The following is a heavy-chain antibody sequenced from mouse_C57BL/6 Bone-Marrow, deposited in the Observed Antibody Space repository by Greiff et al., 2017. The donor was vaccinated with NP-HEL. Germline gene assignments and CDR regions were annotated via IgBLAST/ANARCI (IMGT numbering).Heavy chain of an antibody. V-gene: IGHV1-50*01. CDR1: GYTFTSYW. CDR2: IDPSDSYT. J-gene: IGHJ2*01. D-gene: IGHD1-1*01. CDR3: ARDYGSFFDY. Sequence: QVHVKQPGAELVKPGASVKLSCKASGYTFTSYWMQWVKQRPGQGLEWIGEIDPSDSYTNYNQKFKGKATLTVDTSSSTAYMQVSSLTSEDSAVYYCARDYGSFFDYWGQGTTLTVSS.